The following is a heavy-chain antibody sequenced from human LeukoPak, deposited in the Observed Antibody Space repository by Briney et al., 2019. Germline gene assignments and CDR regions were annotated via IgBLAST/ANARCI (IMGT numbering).Heavy chain of an antibody. D-gene: IGHD6-19*01. V-gene: IGHV3-23*01. CDR2: ISGSGGST. J-gene: IGHJ4*02. Sequence: GGSLRLSCAASGFTFNTYSMNWVRQAPGKGLEWVSAISGSGGSTYYADSVKGRFTISRDKPKNTLYLQMNSLRAEDTAVYYCAKGLAVAGHFDYWGQGTLVTVSS. CDR3: AKGLAVAGHFDY. CDR1: GFTFNTYS.